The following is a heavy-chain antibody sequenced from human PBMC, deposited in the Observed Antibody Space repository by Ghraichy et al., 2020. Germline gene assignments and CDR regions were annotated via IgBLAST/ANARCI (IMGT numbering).Heavy chain of an antibody. J-gene: IGHJ4*02. V-gene: IGHV1-18*01. D-gene: IGHD2-2*01. CDR2: ISAYNGNT. Sequence: ASVKVSCKASGYTFTSYGISWVRQAPGQGLEWMGWISAYNGNTNYAQKLQGRVTMTTDTSTSTAYMELRSLRSDDTAVYYCARDRKYQLLFPRPSQNLGFDYWGQGTLVTVSS. CDR1: GYTFTSYG. CDR3: ARDRKYQLLFPRPSQNLGFDY.